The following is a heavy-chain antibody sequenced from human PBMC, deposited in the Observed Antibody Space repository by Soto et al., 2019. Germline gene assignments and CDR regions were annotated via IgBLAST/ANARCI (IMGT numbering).Heavy chain of an antibody. V-gene: IGHV5-10-1*01. CDR3: ARRSPYAVVPAAQGYYYGMDV. J-gene: IGHJ6*02. Sequence: PGESLKISCKGSGYSFTSYWISWVRQMPGKGLEWMGRIDPSDSYTNYSPSFQGHVTISADKSISTAYLQWSSLKASDTAMYYCARRSPYAVVPAAQGYYYGMDVWGQGTTVTVSS. D-gene: IGHD2-2*01. CDR1: GYSFTSYW. CDR2: IDPSDSYT.